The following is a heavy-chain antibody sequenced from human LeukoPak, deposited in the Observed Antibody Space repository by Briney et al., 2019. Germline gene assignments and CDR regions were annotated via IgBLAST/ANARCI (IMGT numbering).Heavy chain of an antibody. J-gene: IGHJ6*03. CDR2: ISYDGSNK. CDR1: GFTFSSYA. D-gene: IGHD6-13*01. V-gene: IGHV3-30-3*01. CDR3: ARDRQQIYYYYMDV. Sequence: PGGSLRLSCAASGFTFSSYAMHWVRQAPGKGLEWVAVISYDGSNKYYADSVKGRFTISRDNSKNTLYLQMNSLRAEDTAVYYCARDRQQIYYYYMDVWGKGTTVTVSS.